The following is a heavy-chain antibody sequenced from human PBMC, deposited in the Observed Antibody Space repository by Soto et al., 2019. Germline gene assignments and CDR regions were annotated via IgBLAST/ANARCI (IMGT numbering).Heavy chain of an antibody. CDR2: FDPEDGET. Sequence: GASVKVSFKVSGYTLTELSMHWLRQAPGKGLEWMGGFDPEDGETIYAQKFQGRVTMTEDTSTDTAYMELSSLRSEDTAVYYCATDLSLYRRGSYYNRYWGQGTLVTVSS. CDR3: ATDLSLYRRGSYYNRY. J-gene: IGHJ4*02. D-gene: IGHD3-10*01. V-gene: IGHV1-24*01. CDR1: GYTLTELS.